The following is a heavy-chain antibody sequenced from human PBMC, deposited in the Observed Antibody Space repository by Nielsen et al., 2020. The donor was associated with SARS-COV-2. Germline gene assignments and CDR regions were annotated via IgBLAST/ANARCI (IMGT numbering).Heavy chain of an antibody. J-gene: IGHJ4*02. V-gene: IGHV4-59*08. CDR2: IYYSGST. CDR3: ARGFDY. Sequence: SETLSLTCTVSGGSISRYYWSWIRQPPGKGLEWIGYIYYSGSTNYNPSLKSRVTISVDTSKNQFSLKLSSVTAADTAVYYCARGFDYWGQGTLVTVSS. CDR1: GGSISRYY.